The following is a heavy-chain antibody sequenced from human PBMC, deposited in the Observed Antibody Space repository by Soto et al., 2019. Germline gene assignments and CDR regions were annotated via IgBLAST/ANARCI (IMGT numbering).Heavy chain of an antibody. D-gene: IGHD3-16*02. Sequence: PGGSLRLSCAASGFTFSSYAMSWVRQAPGKGLEWVSAISGSGGSTYYADSVKGRSTISRDNSKNTLYLQMNSLRAEDTAVYYCAKASGDYVWGSYPPSFLGWGQGTLVTVSS. J-gene: IGHJ4*02. CDR3: AKASGDYVWGSYPPSFLG. CDR1: GFTFSSYA. V-gene: IGHV3-23*01. CDR2: ISGSGGST.